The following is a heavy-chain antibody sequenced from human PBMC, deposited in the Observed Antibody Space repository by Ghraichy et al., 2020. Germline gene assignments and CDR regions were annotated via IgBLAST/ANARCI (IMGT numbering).Heavy chain of an antibody. CDR2: ISGSGGST. D-gene: IGHD3-3*01. CDR1: GFTFSSYA. CDR3: AKDRTIFRPVSALDY. J-gene: IGHJ4*02. Sequence: GESLNISCAASGFTFSSYAMSWVRQAPGKGLEWVSAISGSGGSTYYADSVKGRFTISRDNSKNTLYLQMNRLRAEDTAVYYCAKDRTIFRPVSALDYWGQGTLVTVSS. V-gene: IGHV3-23*01.